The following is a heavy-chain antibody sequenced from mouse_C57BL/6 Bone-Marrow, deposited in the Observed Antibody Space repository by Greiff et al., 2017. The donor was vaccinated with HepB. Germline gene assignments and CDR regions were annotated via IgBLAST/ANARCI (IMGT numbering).Heavy chain of an antibody. V-gene: IGHV5-15*01. J-gene: IGHJ1*03. CDR1: GFTFSDYG. CDR2: ISNLAYSI. Sequence: EVQLVESGGGLVQPGGSLKLSCAASGFTFSDYGMAWVRQAPRKGPEWVAFISNLAYSIYYADTVTGRFTISRVNAKNTLYLEMSSLRSEDTAMYYCARQGYGNYDWYLDVWGTGTTVTVSS. D-gene: IGHD2-10*02. CDR3: ARQGYGNYDWYLDV.